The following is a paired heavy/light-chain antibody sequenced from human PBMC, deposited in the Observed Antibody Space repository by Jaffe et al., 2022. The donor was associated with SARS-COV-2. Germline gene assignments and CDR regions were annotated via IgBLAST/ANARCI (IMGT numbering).Light chain of an antibody. CDR1: QNIRTN. CDR2: GAS. Sequence: DIMLTQSPVTLSMSLGERASLSCRASQNIRTNLAWYQQKPGQAPRLLIYGASTRATGIPPRFSGSGSGTEFTLSITGLQSEDFAVYYCQQYNNWPQTFGHGTSVDI. J-gene: IGKJ1*01. CDR3: QQYNNWPQT. V-gene: IGKV3-15*01.
Heavy chain of an antibody. CDR2: INDRGNS. J-gene: IGHJ4*02. CDR1: GVSISRTNW. V-gene: IGHV4-4*02. Sequence: QVQLQESGPRLVRPSGTLSLTCAVSGVSISRTNWWSWVRQPPGKGLEWIADINDRGNSNYNPSLKSRATISIDSSKTQFSLNLRSVTAADTAVYFCAGHFNGVIDYWGPGILVTVSS. D-gene: IGHD2-8*01. CDR3: AGHFNGVIDY.